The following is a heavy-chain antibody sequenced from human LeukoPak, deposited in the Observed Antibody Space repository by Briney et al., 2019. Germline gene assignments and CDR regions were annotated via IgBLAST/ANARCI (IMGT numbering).Heavy chain of an antibody. J-gene: IGHJ2*01. Sequence: GGSPRLSCAASGFTFSTYAMNRVRPAPGKGLEWVSSISGGGGGTYYADSVKGRFTISRDNSENTLHLQMNSLRAEDTAVYYCAKGRTYWYFDLWGCGTLVTVSS. CDR3: AKGRTYWYFDL. V-gene: IGHV3-23*01. CDR1: GFTFSTYA. CDR2: ISGGGGGT.